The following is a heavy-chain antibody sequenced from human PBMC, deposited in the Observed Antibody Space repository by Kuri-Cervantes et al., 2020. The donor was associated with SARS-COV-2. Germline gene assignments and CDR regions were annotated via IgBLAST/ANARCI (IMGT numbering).Heavy chain of an antibody. Sequence: SETLSLTCTVSGGSISSYYWSCIRQPPGKRLEWIGYIYYIGSTNYNTSLKSRVTISVDTSKNQFSLKLRSVTAADTAVYYCSRLSCSGGSCLWAFDIWGQGTRVTVSS. D-gene: IGHD2-15*01. J-gene: IGHJ3*02. CDR2: IYYIGST. CDR3: SRLSCSGGSCLWAFDI. CDR1: GGSISSYY. V-gene: IGHV4-59*08.